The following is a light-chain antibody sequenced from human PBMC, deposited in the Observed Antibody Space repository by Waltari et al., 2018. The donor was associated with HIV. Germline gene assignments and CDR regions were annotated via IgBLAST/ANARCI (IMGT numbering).Light chain of an antibody. CDR1: NIGSKS. J-gene: IGLJ2*01. V-gene: IGLV3-21*04. CDR3: QVWDSSSDHPVV. CDR2: YDS. Sequence: STWGGNNIGSKSVHWYQQKPGQAPVLVIYYDSDRPSGIPERFSGSNSGNTATLTISRVEAGDEADYYCQVWDSSSDHPVVFGGGTKLTVL.